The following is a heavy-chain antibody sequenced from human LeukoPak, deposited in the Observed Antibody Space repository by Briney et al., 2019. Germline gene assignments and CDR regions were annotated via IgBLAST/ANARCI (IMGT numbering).Heavy chain of an antibody. CDR2: INPNSGGT. V-gene: IGHV1-2*06. D-gene: IGHD3-3*01. CDR1: GYTFTGYY. CDR3: ARDTEYYDFWSGYLNAAYDY. Sequence: ASVKVSCKASGYTFTGYYMHWVRQAPGQGLEWMGRINPNSGGTNYAQKFQGRVTMTRDTSISTAYMELSRQRSDDTAVYYCARDTEYYDFWSGYLNAAYDYWGQGTLVTVSS. J-gene: IGHJ4*02.